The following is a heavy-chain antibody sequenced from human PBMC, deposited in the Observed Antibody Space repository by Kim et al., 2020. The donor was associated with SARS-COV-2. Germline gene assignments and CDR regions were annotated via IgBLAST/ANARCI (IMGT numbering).Heavy chain of an antibody. V-gene: IGHV4-39*07. D-gene: IGHD4-17*01. CDR1: GGSISSSSYY. CDR3: ARDGGDYGYYYGMDV. CDR2: IYYSGST. J-gene: IGHJ6*02. Sequence: SETLSLTCTVSGGSISSSSYYWGWIRQPPGKGLEWIGSIYYSGSTYDNPSHKSRVTISVDTSKNQFSLKLSSVTAADTAVYYCARDGGDYGYYYGMDVWGQGTTVTVSS.